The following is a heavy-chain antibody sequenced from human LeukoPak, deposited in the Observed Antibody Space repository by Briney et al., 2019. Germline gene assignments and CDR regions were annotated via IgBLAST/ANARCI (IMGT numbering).Heavy chain of an antibody. CDR3: ARPNFDP. CDR2: INTVGSRQ. Sequence: GGSLRLSCAASGFTFNNYWMHWVRQAPGKGLLWVSPINTVGSRQSKEDSVKGRFTITRDNAKNMVYLQMNRLRGEDTAVYYCARPNFDPWGHREPWSPS. V-gene: IGHV3-74*01. J-gene: IGHJ5*02. CDR1: GFTFNNYW.